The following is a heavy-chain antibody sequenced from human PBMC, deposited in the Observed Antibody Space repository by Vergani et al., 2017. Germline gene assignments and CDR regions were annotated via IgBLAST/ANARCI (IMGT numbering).Heavy chain of an antibody. CDR3: TRPHYYDSSGYYRDFDY. J-gene: IGHJ4*02. V-gene: IGHV3-73*01. D-gene: IGHD3-22*01. CDR1: GFTFSGSA. Sequence: EVQLVESGGGLVQPGGSLKLSCASSGFTFSGSAMHWVRLASGTGLEWVGRIRSKANSYPTAYAASVKGRLTISRDDSKNTAYLQMNSLKTEDTAVYYCTRPHYYDSSGYYRDFDYWGQGTLVTVSS. CDR2: IRSKANSYPT.